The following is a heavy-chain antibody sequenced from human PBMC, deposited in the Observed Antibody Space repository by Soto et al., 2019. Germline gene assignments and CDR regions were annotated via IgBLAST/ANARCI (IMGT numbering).Heavy chain of an antibody. D-gene: IGHD3-22*01. Sequence: ESGGGVVQPGRSLRLSCAASGFTFSSYGMHWVRQAPGKGLEWVAVISYDGSNKYYADSVKGRFTISRDNSKNTLYLQMNSLRAEDTAVYYCAKALYYYDSSGYYADYWGQGTLVTVSS. V-gene: IGHV3-30*18. CDR1: GFTFSSYG. CDR2: ISYDGSNK. CDR3: AKALYYYDSSGYYADY. J-gene: IGHJ4*02.